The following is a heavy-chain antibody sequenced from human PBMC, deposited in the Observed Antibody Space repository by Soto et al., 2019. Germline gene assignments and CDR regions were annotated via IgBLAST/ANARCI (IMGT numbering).Heavy chain of an antibody. V-gene: IGHV4-4*02. CDR1: GGSISSSNW. J-gene: IGHJ6*02. D-gene: IGHD3-22*01. CDR3: ARDSRGDDSSGYYYFHYYYGMDV. CDR2: IYHSGST. Sequence: PSATLSLTCAVSGGSISSSNWWSWVRQPPWKGLEWIGEIYHSGSTNYNPSLKSRVTISVDKSKNQFSLKLSSVTAADTAVYYCARDSRGDDSSGYYYFHYYYGMDVWGQGTTVTVSS.